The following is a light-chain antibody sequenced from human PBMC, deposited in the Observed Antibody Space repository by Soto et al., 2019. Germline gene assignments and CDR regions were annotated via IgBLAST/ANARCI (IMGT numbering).Light chain of an antibody. V-gene: IGKV3-15*01. CDR2: GAS. CDR1: QSVSSK. Sequence: DIVMTQSPATLSVSPGERVPLTCRASQSVSSKLAWYQQKPGQAPRLLIYGASTRDTGIPARFSGSGSGTEFTLTISSLQSEDFAVYYCQQYNNWPSTFGQGTKVDIK. CDR3: QQYNNWPST. J-gene: IGKJ1*01.